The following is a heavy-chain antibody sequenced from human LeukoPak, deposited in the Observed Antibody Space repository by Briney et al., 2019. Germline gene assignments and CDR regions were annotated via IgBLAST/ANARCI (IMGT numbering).Heavy chain of an antibody. CDR2: IYTSGST. D-gene: IGHD1-26*01. J-gene: IGHJ4*02. Sequence: SETLSLTCTVSGGSISSYYWSWIRQPAGRGLEWIGRIYTSGSTNYNASLKSRVSMSVDTSKNQFSLKLSSVTAADTAVFYCARANSGSYREFDYWGQGTLVTVSS. CDR1: GGSISSYY. CDR3: ARANSGSYREFDY. V-gene: IGHV4-4*07.